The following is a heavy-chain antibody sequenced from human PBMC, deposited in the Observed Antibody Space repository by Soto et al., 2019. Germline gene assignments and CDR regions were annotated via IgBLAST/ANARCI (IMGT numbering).Heavy chain of an antibody. CDR2: ISGSGGST. CDR1: GLTFSNYA. V-gene: IGHV3-23*01. D-gene: IGHD6-13*01. Sequence: GGSLRLSCAASGLTFSNYAMGWVRQAPGKGLEWVSAISGSGGSTYYADSVKGRFTISRDNSKNTLYLQMKSLRAEDTALYYCTKREAAAGLGFDYWGQGALVTVS. J-gene: IGHJ4*02. CDR3: TKREAAAGLGFDY.